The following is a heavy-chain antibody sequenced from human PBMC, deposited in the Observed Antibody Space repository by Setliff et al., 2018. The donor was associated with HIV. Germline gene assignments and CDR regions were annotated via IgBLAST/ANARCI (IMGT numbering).Heavy chain of an antibody. CDR2: ISSSGSTI. CDR1: GFTFSSYS. V-gene: IGHV3-48*04. J-gene: IGHJ4*02. Sequence: GGSLRLSCAASGFTFSSYSMNWVRQAPGKGLEWVSSISSSGSTIFYADSVKGRFTISRDNAKNSLSLQMNSLRAEDAAVYYCATSWRDGYPGDYWGQGTLVTVSS. CDR3: ATSWRDGYPGDY. D-gene: IGHD5-12*01.